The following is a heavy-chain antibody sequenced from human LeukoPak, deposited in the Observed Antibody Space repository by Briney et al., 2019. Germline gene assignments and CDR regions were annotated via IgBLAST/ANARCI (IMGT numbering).Heavy chain of an antibody. V-gene: IGHV3-66*01. CDR1: GFTVSSNY. CDR2: IYSGGST. J-gene: IGHJ4*02. CDR3: ARMTTVTFYDY. Sequence: GGSLRLSCAASGFTVSSNYMSWVRQAPGKGLEWVSVIYSGGSTYYADSVKGRFTISRDNPKNTLYLQMNSLRAEDTAVYYCARMTTVTFYDYWGQGTLVTVSS. D-gene: IGHD4-17*01.